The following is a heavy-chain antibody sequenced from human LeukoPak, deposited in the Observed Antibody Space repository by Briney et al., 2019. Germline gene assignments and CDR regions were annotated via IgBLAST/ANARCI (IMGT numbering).Heavy chain of an antibody. Sequence: SETLSLTCTVSGGSISGYYWSWIRQPPGKGLEWIGYIYYSGNTNYNPSLKSRVTISIHTSKNQFSLKLSSVTSADTAVYYCAGRSRSGWYYDYWGQGTLVTVSP. J-gene: IGHJ4*02. CDR3: AGRSRSGWYYDY. V-gene: IGHV4-59*01. D-gene: IGHD6-19*01. CDR1: GGSISGYY. CDR2: IYYSGNT.